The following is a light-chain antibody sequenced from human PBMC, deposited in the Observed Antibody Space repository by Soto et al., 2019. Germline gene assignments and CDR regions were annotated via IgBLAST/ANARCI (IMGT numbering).Light chain of an antibody. CDR2: GAS. Sequence: EIVLTQSPGTLSLSPGERATLSCRASQSVSSAYLAWFQQKPGQAPRLLIYGASSRATGISDRFAGSGSGTDFTLTISRLEPEDFAVYYCQQYRNSPYTFGQGTKLEIK. J-gene: IGKJ2*01. CDR1: QSVSSAY. CDR3: QQYRNSPYT. V-gene: IGKV3-20*01.